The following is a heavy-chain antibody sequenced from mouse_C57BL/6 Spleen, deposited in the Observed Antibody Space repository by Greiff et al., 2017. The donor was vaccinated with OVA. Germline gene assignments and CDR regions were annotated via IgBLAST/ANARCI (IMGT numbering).Heavy chain of an antibody. D-gene: IGHD1-1*01. CDR2: ISSGSSTI. V-gene: IGHV5-17*01. Sequence: DVKLVESGGGLVKPGGSLKLSCAASGFTFSDYGMHWVRQAPEKGLEWVAYISSGSSTIYYADTVKGRFTISRDNAKNTLFLQMTSLRSEDTAMYYCARPSYYGSSGYFDVWGTGTTVTVSS. CDR3: ARPSYYGSSGYFDV. J-gene: IGHJ1*03. CDR1: GFTFSDYG.